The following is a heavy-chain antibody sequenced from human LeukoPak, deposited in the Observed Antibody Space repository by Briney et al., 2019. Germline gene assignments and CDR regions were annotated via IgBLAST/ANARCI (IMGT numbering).Heavy chain of an antibody. CDR3: ARYSGSYFDF. D-gene: IGHD1-26*01. V-gene: IGHV4-28*05. Sequence: PSETLSLTCGVSGFSISSTDWWGWLRQPPGKGLEWIGYIYYSGNIYYTPSLKSRVTMSVDTSRNQFSLKLSSVTAVDTAVYYCARYSGSYFDFWGQGSLVTVSS. CDR1: GFSISSTDW. J-gene: IGHJ4*02. CDR2: IYYSGNI.